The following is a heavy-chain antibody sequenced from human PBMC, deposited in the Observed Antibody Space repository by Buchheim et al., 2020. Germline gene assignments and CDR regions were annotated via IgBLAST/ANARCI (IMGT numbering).Heavy chain of an antibody. CDR2: VHETGTT. CDR3: ARQVGSAVHYYGMDV. V-gene: IGHV4-59*01. D-gene: IGHD3-10*01. CDR1: GGTTGAYH. Sequence: QVRLQPSGPGLLKPSETLALTCSVSGGTTGAYHWSWIRQPPGKGLEWIACVHETGTTSYSPSVKSRATVSLDTANHQFSLHLKSVVAADTAVYYCARQVGSAVHYYGMDVWGPGTT. J-gene: IGHJ6*02.